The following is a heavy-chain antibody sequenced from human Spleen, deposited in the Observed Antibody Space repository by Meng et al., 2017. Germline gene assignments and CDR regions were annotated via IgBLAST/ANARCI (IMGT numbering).Heavy chain of an antibody. D-gene: IGHD2-15*01. CDR1: GFTFSSYE. CDR3: ARDSCIAADILLAFDL. J-gene: IGHJ3*01. V-gene: IGHV3-48*03. CDR2: INSSGSTI. Sequence: GESLKISCAASGFTFSSYEMNWVRQAPGTGLEWVSYINSSGSTIYYADSVKGRFTISRDNSKNTLYLQMNSLRAEDTAVYYCARDSCIAADILLAFDLWGRGTLVTVSS.